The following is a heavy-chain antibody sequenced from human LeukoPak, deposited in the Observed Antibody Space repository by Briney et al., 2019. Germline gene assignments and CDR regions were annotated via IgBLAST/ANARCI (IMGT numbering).Heavy chain of an antibody. D-gene: IGHD5-18*01. CDR2: ISYDGSNK. CDR3: ARGAVYSSLDTFPMDY. J-gene: IGHJ4*02. V-gene: IGHV3-30*04. CDR1: GFTFSSYD. Sequence: VGALRLSCAASGFTFSSYDMHWVRQAPGKGLEWVAIISYDGSNKYYADSVKGRFTISRDKSKSTLYLQMNSLRGEDTAVFYCARGAVYSSLDTFPMDYWGQGTLVTVSS.